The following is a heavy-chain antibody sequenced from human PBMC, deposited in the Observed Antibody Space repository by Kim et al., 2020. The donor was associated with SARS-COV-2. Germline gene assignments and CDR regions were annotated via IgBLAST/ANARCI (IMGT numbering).Heavy chain of an antibody. D-gene: IGHD2-2*01. CDR2: IIPIFGTA. CDR3: ARMSGYCSSTSCYAGGHFDY. V-gene: IGHV1-69*13. CDR1: GGTFSSYA. J-gene: IGHJ4*02. Sequence: SVKVSCKASGGTFSSYAISWVRQAPGQGLEWMGGIIPIFGTANYAQKFQGRVTITADESTSTAYMELSSLRSEDTAVYYCARMSGYCSSTSCYAGGHFDYWGQGALVTVSS.